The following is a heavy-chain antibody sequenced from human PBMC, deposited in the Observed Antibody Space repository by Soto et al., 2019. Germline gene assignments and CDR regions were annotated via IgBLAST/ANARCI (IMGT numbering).Heavy chain of an antibody. CDR1: GGSINSGGYY. V-gene: IGHV4-31*03. Sequence: QVQLQESGPGLVKPSQTLSLTCTVSGGSINSGGYYWTWIRQHPGKGLEWIGYIYYSGSTYYNPSLLGRVTISVDTAENQFSLKLNSVTAADTAVYFCAREYCSDISCAIDNWGQGTLVTVSS. J-gene: IGHJ4*02. D-gene: IGHD2-15*01. CDR2: IYYSGST. CDR3: AREYCSDISCAIDN.